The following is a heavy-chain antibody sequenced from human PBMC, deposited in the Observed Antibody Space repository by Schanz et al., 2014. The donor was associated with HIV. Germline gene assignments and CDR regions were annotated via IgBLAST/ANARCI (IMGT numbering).Heavy chain of an antibody. CDR3: AKSRGDSWPYGMDV. J-gene: IGHJ6*02. CDR1: GFTFSNYA. D-gene: IGHD4-17*01. V-gene: IGHV3-23*01. Sequence: EVQLLESGGGLVQPGGSLRLSCEASGFTFSNYAMSLVRQAPGKGLEWVSGISDTGVRTNYADSVKGRLTISRDNSENTLYLQMNSLRAEDTAVYYCAKSRGDSWPYGMDVWGQGTTVTVSS. CDR2: ISDTGVRT.